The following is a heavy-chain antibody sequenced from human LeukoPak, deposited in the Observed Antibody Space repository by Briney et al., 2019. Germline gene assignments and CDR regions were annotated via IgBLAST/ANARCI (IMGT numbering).Heavy chain of an antibody. Sequence: ASVKVSCKASGYTFTGYYMHWVRQAPGQGLEWMGWISAYNGNTNYAQKLQGRVTMTTDTSTSTAYMELRSLRSDDTAVYYCARYPSIIAVASTESDYWGQGTLVTVSS. J-gene: IGHJ4*02. D-gene: IGHD6-19*01. CDR2: ISAYNGNT. CDR1: GYTFTGYY. CDR3: ARYPSIIAVASTESDY. V-gene: IGHV1-18*04.